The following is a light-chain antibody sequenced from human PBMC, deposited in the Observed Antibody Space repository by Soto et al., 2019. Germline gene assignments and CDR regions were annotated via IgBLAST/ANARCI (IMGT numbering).Light chain of an antibody. CDR3: QQRSNWTIT. CDR2: DAS. J-gene: IGKJ5*01. CDR1: QSVSSY. Sequence: EIVLTQSPATLSLSPGERATLSCRASQSVSSYLAWYQQKPGQAPRLLIYDASNRATGIPARFSGSGSGTDFTLTISSLKPEDFAVYYCQQRSNWTITLGQGTRLEIK. V-gene: IGKV3-11*01.